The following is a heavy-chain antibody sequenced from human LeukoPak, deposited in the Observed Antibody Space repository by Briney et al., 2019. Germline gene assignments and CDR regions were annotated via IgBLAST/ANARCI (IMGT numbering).Heavy chain of an antibody. V-gene: IGHV1-46*01. CDR3: ARDYVEEMTMIVVAPGY. CDR2: INPSGGST. J-gene: IGHJ4*02. Sequence: ASVKVSCKASGYTFTGYYMHWVRQAPGQGLEWMGIINPSGGSTSYAQKFQGRVTMTRDTSTSTVYMELSSLRSEDTAVYYCARDYVEEMTMIVVAPGYWGQGTLATVSS. CDR1: GYTFTGYY. D-gene: IGHD3-22*01.